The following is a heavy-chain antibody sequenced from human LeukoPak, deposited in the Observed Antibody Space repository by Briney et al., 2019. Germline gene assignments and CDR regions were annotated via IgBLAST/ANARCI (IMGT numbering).Heavy chain of an antibody. V-gene: IGHV3-21*01. D-gene: IGHD5-12*01. J-gene: IGHJ4*02. CDR1: GFTLSSYS. CDR2: ISSSSSYI. CDR3: ARGRRYSGYEFDY. Sequence: GGSLRLYCAASGFTLSSYSMNWVRQAPGKGLEWVSSISSSSSYIYYADSVKGRFTISRDNAKNSLYLQMNSLRAEDTAVYYCARGRRYSGYEFDYWGQGTLVTVSS.